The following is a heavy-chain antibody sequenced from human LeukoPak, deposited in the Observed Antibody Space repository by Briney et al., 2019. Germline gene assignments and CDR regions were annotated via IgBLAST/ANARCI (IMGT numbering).Heavy chain of an antibody. Sequence: SETLSLTCTVSGGSISSYYWSWIRQPPGKGLEWIGYIYYSGSTNYNPSLKSRVTISVDTSKNQFSLKLSSVTAADTAVYYRARHARYYYDSSGYYSLPEYFDYWGQGTLVTVSS. D-gene: IGHD3-22*01. CDR2: IYYSGST. CDR1: GGSISSYY. V-gene: IGHV4-59*08. J-gene: IGHJ4*02. CDR3: ARHARYYYDSSGYYSLPEYFDY.